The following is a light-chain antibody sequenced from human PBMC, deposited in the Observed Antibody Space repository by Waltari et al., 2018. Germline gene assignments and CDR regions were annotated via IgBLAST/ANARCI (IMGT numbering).Light chain of an antibody. V-gene: IGLV1-51*01. CDR2: DND. J-gene: IGLJ2*01. Sequence: QSVLTQPPSVSAAPGQKVTISCSGSSYHIGNNYVSWYQRLPGTAPKLLIYDNDQRPSGIPDRFSGSKSGTSATLGITGLQTGDEADYYCGTWDTSLSGVVFGGGTKLTVL. CDR1: SYHIGNNY. CDR3: GTWDTSLSGVV.